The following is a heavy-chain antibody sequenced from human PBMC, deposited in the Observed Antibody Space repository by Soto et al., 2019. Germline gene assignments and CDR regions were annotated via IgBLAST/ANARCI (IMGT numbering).Heavy chain of an antibody. CDR1: GGSITSYY. D-gene: IGHD3-10*01. V-gene: IGHV4-59*01. CDR3: ARVWGGAFDF. J-gene: IGHJ3*01. CDR2: IYYSGST. Sequence: QVQLQESGPGLVKPSETLSLTCTVSGGSITSYYWSWIRQPPGKGLEWIGYIYYSGSTNYNPSLKIRVTISVHTSKNQFSLKLSSVTAADTAVYYCARVWGGAFDFWGQGTMVTVSS.